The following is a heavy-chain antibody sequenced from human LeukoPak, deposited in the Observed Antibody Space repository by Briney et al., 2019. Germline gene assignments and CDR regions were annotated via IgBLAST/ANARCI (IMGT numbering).Heavy chain of an antibody. CDR3: ARDRGDYCSSTSCYNDGFDY. J-gene: IGHJ4*02. CDR1: GFTFDDYT. D-gene: IGHD2-2*02. Sequence: GGSLRLSCAASGFTFDDYTMHWVRQAPGKGLEWVSLISWDGGSTYYADSVKGRFTISRDNSKNSLYLQMNSLRTEDTALYYCARDRGDYCSSTSCYNDGFDYWGQGTLVTVSS. CDR2: ISWDGGST. V-gene: IGHV3-43*01.